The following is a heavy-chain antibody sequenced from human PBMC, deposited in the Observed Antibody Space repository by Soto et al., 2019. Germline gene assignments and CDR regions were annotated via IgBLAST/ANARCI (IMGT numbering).Heavy chain of an antibody. D-gene: IGHD3-22*01. V-gene: IGHV1-69*13. CDR2: IIPIFGTA. CDR1: GGTFSSYA. Sequence: SVKVSCKASGGTFSSYAISWVRQAPGQGLEWMGGIIPIFGTANYAQKFQGRVTITADESTSTAYMELSSLRSEDTAVYYCARFLVVTPVLSAFDIWGQGAMVTVSS. J-gene: IGHJ3*02. CDR3: ARFLVVTPVLSAFDI.